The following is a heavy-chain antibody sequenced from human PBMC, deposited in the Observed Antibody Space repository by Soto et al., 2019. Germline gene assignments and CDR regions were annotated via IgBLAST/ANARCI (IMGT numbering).Heavy chain of an antibody. D-gene: IGHD2-15*01. CDR3: ARDNVVVVAATRPAYYYGMDV. J-gene: IGHJ6*02. CDR1: GYTFTSYA. CDR2: INAGNGNT. Sequence: ASVKVSCEASGYTFTSYAMHWVRQAPGQRLEWMGWINAGNGNTKYSQKFQGRVTITRDTSASTAYMELSSLRSEDTAVYYCARDNVVVVAATRPAYYYGMDVWGQGTTVTVSS. V-gene: IGHV1-3*01.